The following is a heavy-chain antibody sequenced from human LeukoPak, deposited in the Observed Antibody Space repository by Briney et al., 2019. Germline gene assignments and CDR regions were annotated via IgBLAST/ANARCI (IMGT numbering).Heavy chain of an antibody. CDR1: GYSFTSNY. Sequence: ASVKVSCKVSGYSFTSNYIHWVRQAPGQGLEWMGMIYPRDGSTSYAQRFQDRVAVTRDTSTSTVHMELSGLRSEDTAVYYCARDQEGFDYWGQGTLVTVSS. V-gene: IGHV1-46*01. CDR2: IYPRDGST. CDR3: ARDQEGFDY. J-gene: IGHJ4*02.